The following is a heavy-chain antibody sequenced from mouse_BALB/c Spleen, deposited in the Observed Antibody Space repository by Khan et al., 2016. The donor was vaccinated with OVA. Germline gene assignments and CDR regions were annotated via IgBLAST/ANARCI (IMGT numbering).Heavy chain of an antibody. CDR3: AKYTGRY. CDR1: GYTFNEYT. J-gene: IGHJ4*01. CDR2: INPKNGVT. Sequence: IQLVQSGPELVKPGASVKISCKTSGYTFNEYTLHWVKQSPGKSLEWIGVINPKNGVTSYNQNFQGKATLTVDKSSSTAYMEFRSLTSEDSAVFYCAKYTGRYWGQGTSVTVSS. V-gene: IGHV1-18*01. D-gene: IGHD3-3*01.